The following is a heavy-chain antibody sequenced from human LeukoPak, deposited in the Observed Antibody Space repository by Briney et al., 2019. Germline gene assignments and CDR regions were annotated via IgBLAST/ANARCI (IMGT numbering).Heavy chain of an antibody. CDR2: IRSDGSNK. D-gene: IGHD3-22*01. J-gene: IGHJ4*02. CDR1: GFTFSYYG. CDR3: AVYYDSSGYYQGYFDY. V-gene: IGHV3-30*02. Sequence: PGGSLRLSCAASGFTFSYYGIHWVRQAPGKGLEWVTFIRSDGSNKYYADSVKGRFTISRDNSKNTVYLQMNSLRAEDTAVYYCAVYYDSSGYYQGYFDYWGQGTLVTVSS.